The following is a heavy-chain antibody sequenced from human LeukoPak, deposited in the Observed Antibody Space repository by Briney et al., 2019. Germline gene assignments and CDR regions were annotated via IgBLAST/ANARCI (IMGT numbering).Heavy chain of an antibody. Sequence: GGSLRLSCAASGFTFSSYGMHWVRQAPGKGLEWVAFIRYDGSNKYYADSVKGRFTISRDNSKNTLYLQMNSLRAEDTAVYYCAKDLVGYQLSMNWFDPWGQGTLVTVSS. CDR2: IRYDGSNK. CDR1: GFTFSSYG. J-gene: IGHJ5*02. CDR3: AKDLVGYQLSMNWFDP. V-gene: IGHV3-30*02. D-gene: IGHD2-2*01.